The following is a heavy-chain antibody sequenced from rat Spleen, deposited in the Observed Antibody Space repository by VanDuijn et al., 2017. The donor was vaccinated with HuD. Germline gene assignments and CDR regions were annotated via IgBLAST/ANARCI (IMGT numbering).Heavy chain of an antibody. Sequence: EVQLQESGPGLVKPSQSLSLTCSVTGSSISTYYWGWIRKFPGNKMEWMGYIDKSGSTSYNPSHKSRISITRDTSKNQFFLQLNSVTTEDTATYYWSRGPVDYWGQGVMVTVSS. CDR3: SRGPVDY. CDR2: IDKSGST. V-gene: IGHV3-1*01. J-gene: IGHJ2*01. CDR1: GSSISTYY.